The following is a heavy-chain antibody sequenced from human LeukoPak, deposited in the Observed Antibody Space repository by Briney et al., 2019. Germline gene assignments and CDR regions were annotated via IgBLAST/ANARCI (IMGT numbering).Heavy chain of an antibody. V-gene: IGHV1-2*02. D-gene: IGHD3-22*01. CDR2: INPNSGGT. Sequence: ASVKVSCKASGDTFTGYYMHWVRQAPGQGLEWMGWINPNSGGTNYAQKFQGRVTMIRDTSISTAYMELSTLRSDDTAVYYCARALDYYDSSGYFPAHFDYWGHGTLVTVSS. J-gene: IGHJ4*01. CDR1: GDTFTGYY. CDR3: ARALDYYDSSGYFPAHFDY.